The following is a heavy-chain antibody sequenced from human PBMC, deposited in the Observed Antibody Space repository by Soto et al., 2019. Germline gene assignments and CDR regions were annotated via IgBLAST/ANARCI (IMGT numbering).Heavy chain of an antibody. CDR3: AKDGGWELRYFDWLLRGISGTDFDY. J-gene: IGHJ4*02. V-gene: IGHV3-30*18. Sequence: GGSLRLSCAASGFTFSSYGMHWVRQAPGKGLEWVAVISYDGSNKYYADSVKGRFTISRDNSKNTLYLQMNSLRAEDTAVYYCAKDGGWELRYFDWLLRGISGTDFDYWGQGTLVTVSS. CDR1: GFTFSSYG. D-gene: IGHD3-9*01. CDR2: ISYDGSNK.